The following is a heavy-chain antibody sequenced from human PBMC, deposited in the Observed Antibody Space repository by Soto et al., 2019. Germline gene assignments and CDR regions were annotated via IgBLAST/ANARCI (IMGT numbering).Heavy chain of an antibody. CDR2: ITPNSGGI. J-gene: IGHJ4*02. CDR3: ARVGLLVGAWYFFDY. CDR1: GYTFTSYY. V-gene: IGHV1-2*02. Sequence: ASVKVSCKASGYTFTSYYMHWVRQAPGQGLEWMGWITPNSGGINYAQKFQGRVTMTRDTSISTVYMHLSRLRSDDTAVYYCARVGLLVGAWYFFDYWGQGTLVTVSS. D-gene: IGHD1-26*01.